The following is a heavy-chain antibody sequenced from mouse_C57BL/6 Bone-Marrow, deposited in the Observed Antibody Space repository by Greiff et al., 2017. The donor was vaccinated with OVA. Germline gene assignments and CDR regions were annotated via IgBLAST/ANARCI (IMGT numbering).Heavy chain of an antibody. D-gene: IGHD1-1*01. CDR2: INPSSGYT. CDR3: ARKEGLLRGYFDY. Sequence: VQLQESGADLARPGASVKMSCKASGYTFTSYTMHWVKQRPGQGLEWIGYINPSSGYTKYNQKFKDKATLTADKSSSTAYMQLSSLTSEDSAVYYCARKEGLLRGYFDYWGQGTTLTVSS. V-gene: IGHV1-4*01. CDR1: GYTFTSYT. J-gene: IGHJ2*01.